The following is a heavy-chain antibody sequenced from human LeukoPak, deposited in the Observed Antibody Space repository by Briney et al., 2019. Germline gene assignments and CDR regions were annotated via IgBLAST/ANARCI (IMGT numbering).Heavy chain of an antibody. Sequence: ASVKVSCKASGGTFTRYTISWVRQAPGQGGERMGRIIPILGIANYAQKFQGRVTITADKSTSPPYIELSSLRSEDTAVYYCARAPTFLGGFDHWGQGTLVTVSS. J-gene: IGHJ5*02. CDR1: GGTFTRYT. D-gene: IGHD3-16*01. CDR3: ARAPTFLGGFDH. V-gene: IGHV1-69*10. CDR2: IIPILGIA.